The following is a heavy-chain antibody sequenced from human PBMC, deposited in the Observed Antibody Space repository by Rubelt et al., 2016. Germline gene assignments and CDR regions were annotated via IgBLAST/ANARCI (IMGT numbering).Heavy chain of an antibody. CDR2: IYYSGST. Sequence: QLQLQESGPGLVKPSETLSLTCTVSGGSISSSSYYWGWIRQPPGKGLEWIGSIYYSGSTYYNPSLKSRVTISVATSKTQFSLKLSSVTAADTAVYYCAGGITIFGVASGYFDYWGQGTLVTVSS. CDR1: GGSISSSSYY. CDR3: AGGITIFGVASGYFDY. V-gene: IGHV4-39*07. D-gene: IGHD3-3*01. J-gene: IGHJ4*02.